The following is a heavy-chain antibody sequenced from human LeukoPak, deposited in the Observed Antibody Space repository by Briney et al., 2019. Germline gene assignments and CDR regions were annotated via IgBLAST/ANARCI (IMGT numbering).Heavy chain of an antibody. J-gene: IGHJ6*04. CDR1: GFTFISYW. CDR3: AELGITMIGGV. Sequence: GGSLRLSCAASGFTFISYWMSWVRQAPGKGLEWVANIKQDGSEKYYVDSVKGRFTISRDNAKNSLWLQMNSLRAEDTAMYYCAELGITMIGGVWGKGTTVTISS. CDR2: IKQDGSEK. V-gene: IGHV3-7*01. D-gene: IGHD3-10*02.